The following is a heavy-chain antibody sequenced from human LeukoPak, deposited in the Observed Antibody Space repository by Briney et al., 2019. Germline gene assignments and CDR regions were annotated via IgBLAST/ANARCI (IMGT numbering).Heavy chain of an antibody. V-gene: IGHV1-69*05. J-gene: IGHJ6*03. D-gene: IGHD2-2*02. Sequence: PGGSLRLSCAASGFTFSSYAISWVRQALGQGLEWMGGIIPIFGTANYAQKFQGRVTITTDESTSTAYMELSSLRSEDTAVYYCATLSCSSTSCYRAYYYYMDVWGKGTTVTVSS. CDR3: ATLSCSSTSCYRAYYYYMDV. CDR1: GFTFSSYA. CDR2: IIPIFGTA.